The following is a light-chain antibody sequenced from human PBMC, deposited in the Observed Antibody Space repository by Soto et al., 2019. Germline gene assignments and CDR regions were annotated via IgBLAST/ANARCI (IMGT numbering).Light chain of an antibody. CDR3: GTWDSGLSAVV. V-gene: IGLV1-51*01. J-gene: IGLJ2*01. CDR2: DNN. Sequence: QSVLTQPPSVSAAPGQKVTISCSGSSSNIGNNYVSWYQQLPGTAPKLLIYDNNKRPSGIPDRFSGSKSGTSATLGITGLQAGDEADYYCGTWDSGLSAVVFGEGTKLTVL. CDR1: SSNIGNNY.